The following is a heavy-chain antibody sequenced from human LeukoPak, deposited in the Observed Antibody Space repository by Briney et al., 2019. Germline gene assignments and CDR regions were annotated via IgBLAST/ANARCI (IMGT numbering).Heavy chain of an antibody. CDR2: ISYDGSNK. V-gene: IGHV3-30*18. Sequence: PGGSLRLSCVASGFTFSSYGMHWVRQAPGKGLEWVAVISYDGSNKYYADSVKGRFTISRDNSKNTLYLQMNSLRAEDTAVYYCAKPGGYCSSTSCFYGMDVWGQGTTVTVSS. D-gene: IGHD2-2*01. CDR1: GFTFSSYG. CDR3: AKPGGYCSSTSCFYGMDV. J-gene: IGHJ6*02.